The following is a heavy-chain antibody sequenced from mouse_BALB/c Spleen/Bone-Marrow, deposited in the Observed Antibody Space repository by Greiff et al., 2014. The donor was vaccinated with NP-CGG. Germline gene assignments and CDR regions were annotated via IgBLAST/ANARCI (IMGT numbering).Heavy chain of an antibody. D-gene: IGHD2-1*01. CDR1: SYTFTSHW. J-gene: IGHJ4*01. Sequence: QVQLQQSGAELVKPGASVKLSCKASSYTFTSHWMHWVKQRPGQGLEWIGEINPSNGRSNYNEKFKSKATLTVDKSSSTAYMQLSSLTSEDSAVYYCARRGNYGAMDYWGQGTSVTVSS. V-gene: IGHV1S81*02. CDR2: INPSNGRS. CDR3: ARRGNYGAMDY.